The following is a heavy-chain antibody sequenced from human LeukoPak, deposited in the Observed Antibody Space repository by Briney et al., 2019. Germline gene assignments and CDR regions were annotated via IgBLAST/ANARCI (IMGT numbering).Heavy chain of an antibody. Sequence: GRSLRLSCAASGFTFSSYGMHWVRQAPGKGLEWVAVISYDGSNKYYADSVKGRFTISRDNCKNTLYLQMNSLRAEDTAVYYCAKLTVYWGQGTLVTVSS. CDR1: GFTFSSYG. D-gene: IGHD4-17*01. V-gene: IGHV3-30*18. J-gene: IGHJ4*02. CDR2: ISYDGSNK. CDR3: AKLTVY.